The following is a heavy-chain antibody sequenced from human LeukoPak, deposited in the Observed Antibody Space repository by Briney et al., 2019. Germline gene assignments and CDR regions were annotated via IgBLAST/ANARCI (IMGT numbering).Heavy chain of an antibody. CDR2: VIPMFHTV. Sequence: SVKVSCKASGGIFTSYAFSWVRQAPGQGLEWMGRVIPMFHTVSYAQKFQGRVTITTDDSTSTAHMELSSLTSEDTAVYFCARDACSYYFDFWGRGTLVTVSS. V-gene: IGHV1-69*05. J-gene: IGHJ4*02. CDR3: ARDACSYYFDF. CDR1: GGIFTSYA. D-gene: IGHD2-15*01.